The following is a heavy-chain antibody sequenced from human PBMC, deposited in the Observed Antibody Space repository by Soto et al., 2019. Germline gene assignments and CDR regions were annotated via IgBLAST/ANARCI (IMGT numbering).Heavy chain of an antibody. CDR3: TADVRRAAAWGFDP. D-gene: IGHD6-13*01. Sequence: GGSLRLSCAASGFTFSSYSMNWVRQAPGKGLEWVSYISSSGSTIYYADSVKGRFTISRDNAKNSLYLQMNSLRAEDTAVYYCTADVRRAAAWGFDPWGQGTLVTVSS. V-gene: IGHV3-48*04. CDR1: GFTFSSYS. J-gene: IGHJ5*02. CDR2: ISSSGSTI.